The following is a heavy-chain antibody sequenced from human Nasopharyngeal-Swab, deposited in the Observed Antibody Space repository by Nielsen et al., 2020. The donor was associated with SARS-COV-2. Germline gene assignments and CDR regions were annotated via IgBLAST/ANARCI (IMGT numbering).Heavy chain of an antibody. D-gene: IGHD4-17*01. J-gene: IGHJ4*02. V-gene: IGHV4-31*03. CDR3: ARAPDYGDYVWSFDY. CDR2: IYYSGST. CDR1: GGSISSGGYY. Sequence: LRLSCIVSGGSISSGGYYWSWIRQHPGKGLEYIGYIYYSGSTYYNPSLKSRLTISVDTSKNQFSLKLRSVTAADTAVYYCARAPDYGDYVWSFDYWGQGTLVTVSS.